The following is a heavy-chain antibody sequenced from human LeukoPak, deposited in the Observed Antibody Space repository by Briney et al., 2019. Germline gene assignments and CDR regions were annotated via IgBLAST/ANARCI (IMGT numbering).Heavy chain of an antibody. J-gene: IGHJ4*02. Sequence: GGSLRLSCAASGFTFSSYWMSWVRQAPGKGLEWVANIKQDGSEKYYVDSVNGRFTISRDHAKNSLYLQMNSLRAEDTAVYYCAREIIGYCSGGSCYSPYYFDYWGQGTLVTVSS. V-gene: IGHV3-7*04. CDR3: AREIIGYCSGGSCYSPYYFDY. CDR1: GFTFSSYW. D-gene: IGHD2-15*01. CDR2: IKQDGSEK.